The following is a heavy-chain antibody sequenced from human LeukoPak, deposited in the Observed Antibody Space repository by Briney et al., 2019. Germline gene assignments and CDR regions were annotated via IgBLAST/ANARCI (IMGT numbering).Heavy chain of an antibody. Sequence: GGSLRLSCAASGFTFSSYSMNWVRQAPGKGLEWVGRIKSKTDGGTTDYAAPVKGRFTISRDDSKNTLYLQMNSLKTEDTAVYYCTTDWTDYYGSTNYYYYYGMDVWGQGTTVTVSS. CDR2: IKSKTDGGTT. CDR3: TTDWTDYYGSTNYYYYYGMDV. CDR1: GFTFSSYS. D-gene: IGHD3-10*01. V-gene: IGHV3-15*07. J-gene: IGHJ6*02.